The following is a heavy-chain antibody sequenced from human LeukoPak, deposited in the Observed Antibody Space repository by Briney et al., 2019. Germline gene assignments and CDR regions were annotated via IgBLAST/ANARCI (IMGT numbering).Heavy chain of an antibody. J-gene: IGHJ4*02. CDR3: ARDFSATVTPDY. CDR2: INSDGRST. D-gene: IGHD4-17*01. CDR1: GFTFSSYW. Sequence: GGSLRRSCAAPGFTFSSYWMDWVRQAPGKGLVWVSRINSDGRSTSYAASVKGRFTISRDNAKNTLYLQMNSLRAEDTAVYYCARDFSATVTPDYWGQGTLVTVSS. V-gene: IGHV3-74*01.